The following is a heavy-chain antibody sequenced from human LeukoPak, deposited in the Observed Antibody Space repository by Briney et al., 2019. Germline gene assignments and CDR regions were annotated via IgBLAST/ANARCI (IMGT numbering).Heavy chain of an antibody. J-gene: IGHJ4*02. Sequence: GGSLRLSCAASGFTFDNYAMHWVRQAPGKGLEWVSGISWNSGSIGYADSVKGRFTISRDNAKNSLYLQMNSLRAEDTALYYCAKEDYSSGYFDYWGQGTLVTVSS. CDR2: ISWNSGSI. V-gene: IGHV3-9*01. D-gene: IGHD6-19*01. CDR3: AKEDYSSGYFDY. CDR1: GFTFDNYA.